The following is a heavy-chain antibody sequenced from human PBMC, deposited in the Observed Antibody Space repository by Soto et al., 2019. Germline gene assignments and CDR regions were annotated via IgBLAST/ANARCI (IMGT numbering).Heavy chain of an antibody. Sequence: ASVKVSCKVSGYTLTELSGHWVRQAPGKGLEWMGGFDPEDGETIYAQKFQGRVTMTEDTSTDTAYMELSSLRSEDTAVYYCATTPGYSSGWYGSKSDYYGMDVWGQGTTVTVSS. V-gene: IGHV1-24*01. J-gene: IGHJ6*02. CDR3: ATTPGYSSGWYGSKSDYYGMDV. CDR1: GYTLTELS. D-gene: IGHD6-19*01. CDR2: FDPEDGET.